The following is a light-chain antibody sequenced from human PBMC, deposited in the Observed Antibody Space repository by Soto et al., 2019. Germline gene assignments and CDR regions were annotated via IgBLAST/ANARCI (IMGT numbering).Light chain of an antibody. CDR3: SSFTSSSTYV. Sequence: QPVLTQPPSVSGSPGQSVIISCSGTSSDVGSYNRVSWYQQPPGTAPKLMIYEVSNRPSGVPDRFSGSKSGNTASLTISGLQAEDEADYYCSSFTSSSTYVFGTGTKVTVL. J-gene: IGLJ1*01. CDR1: SSDVGSYNR. CDR2: EVS. V-gene: IGLV2-18*02.